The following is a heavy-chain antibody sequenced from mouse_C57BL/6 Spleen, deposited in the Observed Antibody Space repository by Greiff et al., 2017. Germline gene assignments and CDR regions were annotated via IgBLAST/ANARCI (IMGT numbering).Heavy chain of an antibody. Sequence: EVQLQQSGPELVKPGASVKMSCKASGYTFTDYNMHWVKQSHGKSLEWIGYINPNNGGTSYNQKFKGKATVTVNKSSSTAYMELRSLTSEDSAVYYCARHLLWYSWFAYWGQGTLVTVSA. D-gene: IGHD2-1*01. J-gene: IGHJ3*01. CDR3: ARHLLWYSWFAY. V-gene: IGHV1-22*01. CDR2: INPNNGGT. CDR1: GYTFTDYN.